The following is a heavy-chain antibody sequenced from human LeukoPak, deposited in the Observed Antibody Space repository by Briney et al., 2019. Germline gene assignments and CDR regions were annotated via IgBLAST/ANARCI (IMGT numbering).Heavy chain of an antibody. V-gene: IGHV1-69*05. CDR3: ARARWSSRSTRDGGDY. CDR2: IIPIFGTA. D-gene: IGHD4-23*01. J-gene: IGHJ4*02. CDR1: GGTFSSYA. Sequence: GSSVKVSCKASGGTFSSYAISWVRQAPGQGLEWMGGIIPIFGTANYAQKFQGRVTITTDESTSTAYMELSSLRSEDTAVYYCARARWSSRSTRDGGDYWGQGTLVTVSS.